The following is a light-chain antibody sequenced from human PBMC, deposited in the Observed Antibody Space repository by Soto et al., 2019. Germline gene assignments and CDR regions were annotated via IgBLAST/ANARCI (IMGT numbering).Light chain of an antibody. CDR1: QSVSSSY. CDR3: QQYRA. J-gene: IGKJ1*01. Sequence: EIVLTQSPGTLSLSPGERATLSCRASQSVSSSYLAWYQQKPGQAPRLLIYGASSRATGIPDRFSGSGSGTDFTLTISRLEPADFAVYYCQQYRAFGKGTKV. CDR2: GAS. V-gene: IGKV3-20*01.